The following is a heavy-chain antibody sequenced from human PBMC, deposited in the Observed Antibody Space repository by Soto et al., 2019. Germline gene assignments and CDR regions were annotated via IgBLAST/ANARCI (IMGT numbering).Heavy chain of an antibody. D-gene: IGHD1-20*01. J-gene: IGHJ5*02. CDR2: FDPEDGET. CDR1: GYSQTELF. Sequence: ASGKISCKGSGYSQTELFKQGVRQAAGKGVEWMGGFDPEDGETIYAQKFQCRVTMTEDTSTDTAYVELSSLRSKDTAVYYCASLYNWTSRVWFDPWGQGTLVTVSS. V-gene: IGHV1-24*01. CDR3: ASLYNWTSRVWFDP.